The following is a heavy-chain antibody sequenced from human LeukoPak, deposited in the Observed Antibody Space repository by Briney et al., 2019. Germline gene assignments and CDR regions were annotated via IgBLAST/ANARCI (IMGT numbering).Heavy chain of an antibody. Sequence: IPSETLSLTCAVYGGSFSGYYWSWIRQPPGKGLEWIGYIYYSGSTNYNPSLKSRVTISVDTSKNQFSLKLSSVTAADTAVYYCARSPDYGDYFDYWGQGTLVTVSS. CDR2: IYYSGST. CDR3: ARSPDYGDYFDY. D-gene: IGHD4-17*01. V-gene: IGHV4-59*01. J-gene: IGHJ4*02. CDR1: GGSFSGYY.